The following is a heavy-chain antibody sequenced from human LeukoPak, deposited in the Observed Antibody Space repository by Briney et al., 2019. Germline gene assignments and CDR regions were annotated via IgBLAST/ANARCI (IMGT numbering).Heavy chain of an antibody. Sequence: GASVKASCKASGYPFTSYDINGVGQATGHGLEWMGWMNPNSGNTGYAQKFQGRVTMTRNTSISTAYMELSSLRSEDTAVYYCADITMDVWGQGTTVTVSS. D-gene: IGHD2-15*01. CDR3: ADITMDV. V-gene: IGHV1-8*01. CDR2: MNPNSGNT. J-gene: IGHJ6*02. CDR1: GYPFTSYD.